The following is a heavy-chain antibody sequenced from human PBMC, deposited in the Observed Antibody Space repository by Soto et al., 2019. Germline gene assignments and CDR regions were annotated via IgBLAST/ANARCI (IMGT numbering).Heavy chain of an antibody. Sequence: QVQLQESGPGLVKPSQTLSVTCPVSGDSITSSPYYWSWVRQLPGRGLEWIGYIYFRGNSYYNPSLKSRVTISVDRSKNQFSLELNSVTAADTAVYYCARSGGSNSWYGVFDFWGQGTLVNVSS. V-gene: IGHV4-30-4*01. CDR1: GDSITSSPYY. D-gene: IGHD2-15*01. CDR3: ARSGGSNSWYGVFDF. J-gene: IGHJ4*02. CDR2: IYFRGNS.